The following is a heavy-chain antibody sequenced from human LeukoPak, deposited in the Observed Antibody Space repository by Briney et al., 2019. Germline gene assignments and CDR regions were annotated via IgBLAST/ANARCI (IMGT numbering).Heavy chain of an antibody. D-gene: IGHD4-23*01. Sequence: QAGGSLRLSCAASGFTVSSNYMSWVRQAPGKGLEWVSGISASGGSTYYADSVKGRFTISRDNSKNTLYLQMNTLRADDTAVFYCARGIGVYGANKNYWGQGTLVAVSS. CDR1: GFTVSSNY. CDR2: ISASGGST. V-gene: IGHV3-53*01. J-gene: IGHJ4*02. CDR3: ARGIGVYGANKNY.